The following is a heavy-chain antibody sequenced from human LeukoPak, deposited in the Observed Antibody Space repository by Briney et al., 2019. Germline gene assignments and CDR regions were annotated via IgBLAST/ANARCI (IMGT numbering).Heavy chain of an antibody. J-gene: IGHJ1*01. Sequence: PGGSLRLSCAASGFTFSSYSMNWVRQAPGKGLEWVSYISSSSSTIYYADSVKGRFTISRDNAKNSLYLQMNSLRAEDTAVYYCANGNTVIVVVPAAINFQHWGQGTLVTVSS. D-gene: IGHD2-2*01. CDR2: ISSSSSTI. CDR3: ANGNTVIVVVPAAINFQH. CDR1: GFTFSSYS. V-gene: IGHV3-48*04.